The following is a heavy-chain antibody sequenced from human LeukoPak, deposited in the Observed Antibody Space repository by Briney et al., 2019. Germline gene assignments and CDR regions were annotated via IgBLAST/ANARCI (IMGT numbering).Heavy chain of an antibody. Sequence: SVKVSCKASGYTFTSNGISWVRQAPGQGLEWMGWIGAYNGSANDAQKLQGRVTMATDTSTSTAYMERRSLRSDDTAVYFCAREASLEGWFDPWGQGTLVTVSS. CDR1: GYTFTSNG. D-gene: IGHD1-1*01. CDR3: AREASLEGWFDP. CDR2: IGAYNGSA. J-gene: IGHJ5*02. V-gene: IGHV1-18*01.